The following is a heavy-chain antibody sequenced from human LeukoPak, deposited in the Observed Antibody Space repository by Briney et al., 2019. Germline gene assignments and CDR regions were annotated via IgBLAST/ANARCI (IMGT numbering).Heavy chain of an antibody. J-gene: IGHJ4*02. CDR3: ARDLGKYSSSLIINY. V-gene: IGHV1-46*01. Sequence: ASVKVSCKASGYTFTGYYMHWVRQAPGQGLEWMGIINPSGGSTSYAQKFQGRVTMTRDMSISTAYMELSRLRSDDTAVYYCARDLGKYSSSLIINYWGQGTLVTVSS. CDR2: INPSGGST. CDR1: GYTFTGYY. D-gene: IGHD6-6*01.